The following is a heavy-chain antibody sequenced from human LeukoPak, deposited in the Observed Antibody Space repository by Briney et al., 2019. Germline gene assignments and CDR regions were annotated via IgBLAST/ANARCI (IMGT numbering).Heavy chain of an antibody. CDR1: GFTLSRSW. D-gene: IGHD5-12*01. CDR3: AAALVTQWISFDY. J-gene: IGHJ4*02. Sequence: GGSLRLSCEASGFTLSRSWMSWVRQAPGKGLEWVANIKQDGSEKYYVDSVKGRFTIPRDNAKNSLYLQMNRLRADDTAVYYCAAALVTQWISFDYWGQGTLVTVSS. CDR2: IKQDGSEK. V-gene: IGHV3-7*01.